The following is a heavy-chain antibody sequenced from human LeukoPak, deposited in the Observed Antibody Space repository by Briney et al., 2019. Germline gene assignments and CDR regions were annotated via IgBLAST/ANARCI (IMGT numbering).Heavy chain of an antibody. D-gene: IGHD5-24*01. V-gene: IGHV3-64*01. CDR1: GFTFSSYA. J-gene: IGHJ4*02. CDR2: ISSNGGST. CDR3: ARASRDGYPFDY. Sequence: GGSLRLSCAASGFTFSSYAMHWVRQAPGKGLEYVSAISSNGGSTYYANSVKGRFTISRDNSKNTLYLQMGSLRAEDMAVDYCARASRDGYPFDYWGQGTLVTASS.